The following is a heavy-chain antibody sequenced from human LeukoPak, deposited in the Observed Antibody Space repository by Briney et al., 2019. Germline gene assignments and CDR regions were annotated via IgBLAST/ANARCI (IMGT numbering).Heavy chain of an antibody. CDR3: ASFLIIKPYYFDY. CDR2: IYHSGST. Sequence: PSETLSLTCAVSGGSISSGGYSWSWIRQPPGKGLEWIGYIYHSGSTYYNPSLKSRVTISVDRSKNQFSLKLSSVTAADTAVYYCASFLIIKPYYFDYWGQGTLVTVSS. J-gene: IGHJ4*02. CDR1: GGSISSGGYS. D-gene: IGHD3-3*01. V-gene: IGHV4-30-2*01.